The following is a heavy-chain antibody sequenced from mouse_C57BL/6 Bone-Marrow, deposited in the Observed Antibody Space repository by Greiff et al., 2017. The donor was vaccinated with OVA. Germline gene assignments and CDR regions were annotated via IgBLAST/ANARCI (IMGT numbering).Heavy chain of an antibody. Sequence: QVQLQQSGAELMKPGASVKLSCKATGYTFTGYWIEWVKQRPGHGLEWIGEILPGSGSTNYNEKFKGKATLTVEKSSSTVYLELSRLTSDDSAVYYCARARYYGSTYAMDYWGQGTSVTVSS. J-gene: IGHJ4*01. CDR3: ARARYYGSTYAMDY. CDR1: GYTFTGYW. V-gene: IGHV1-9*01. D-gene: IGHD1-1*01. CDR2: ILPGSGST.